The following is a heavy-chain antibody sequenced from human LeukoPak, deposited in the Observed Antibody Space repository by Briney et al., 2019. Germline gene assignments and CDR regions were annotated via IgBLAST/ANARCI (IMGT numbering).Heavy chain of an antibody. V-gene: IGHV4-34*01. J-gene: IGHJ3*02. D-gene: IGHD5-18*01. Sequence: PSETLSLTCAVYGGSFSGYYWSWIRQPPGKGLEWIGEINHSGSTNYNPSLKSRVTISVDTSKNQFSLKLSSVTAADTAVYYCALFSVDTAMATSPPDAFDIWGQGTMVTVSS. CDR3: ALFSVDTAMATSPPDAFDI. CDR2: INHSGST. CDR1: GGSFSGYY.